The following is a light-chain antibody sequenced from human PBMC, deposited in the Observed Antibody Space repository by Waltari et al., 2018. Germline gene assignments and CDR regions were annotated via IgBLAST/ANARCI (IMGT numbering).Light chain of an antibody. CDR2: EIS. CDR3: GQGTHLPPT. V-gene: IGKV2-30*02. J-gene: IGKJ4*02. CDR1: QSLEHINGRTF. Sequence: DVAMTQSPHALSIAPGQPASISCRSSQSLEHINGRTFLTWYHQKPGQPPRRLIYEISNQDSGVPDRFSGSGAGTTFTLNISRVEPEDVGIYYCGQGTHLPPTFGGGTNVEIE.